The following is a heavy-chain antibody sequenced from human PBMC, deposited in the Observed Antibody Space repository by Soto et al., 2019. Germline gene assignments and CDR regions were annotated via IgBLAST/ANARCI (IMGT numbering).Heavy chain of an antibody. V-gene: IGHV4-34*01. J-gene: IGHJ5*02. CDR1: GGSFSGYY. CDR3: ARTRRSFHSISLYNWFDP. Sequence: NLSETLSLTCAVYGGSFSGYYWSWIRQPPGKGLEWIGEINHSGSTNYNPSLKSRVTISVDTSKCKVSLKLSSVTAADTAVYYCARTRRSFHSISLYNWFDPWGEGTLVP. CDR2: INHSGST. D-gene: IGHD6-6*01.